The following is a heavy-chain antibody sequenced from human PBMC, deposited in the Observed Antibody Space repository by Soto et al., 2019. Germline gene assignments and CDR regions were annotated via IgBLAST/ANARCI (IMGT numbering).Heavy chain of an antibody. Sequence: GGSLRLSCAASGFTFSSYSMNWVRQAPGKGLEWVSLIRGNDGSTHYADCVKGRFAISRDNSRNTLYLQMNSLRAEDTAVYFCVKGAWLDYWGQGNMVTVSS. D-gene: IGHD3-16*01. CDR3: VKGAWLDY. V-gene: IGHV3-23*01. CDR1: GFTFSSYS. CDR2: IRGNDGST. J-gene: IGHJ4*02.